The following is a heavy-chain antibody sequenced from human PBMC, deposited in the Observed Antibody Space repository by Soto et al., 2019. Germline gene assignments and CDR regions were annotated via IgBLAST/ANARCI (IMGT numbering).Heavy chain of an antibody. Sequence: EVQLVESGGGLVQPGGSLRVSCGASGFNFDDYVMHWVRQVPGKGLEWVAGISRNGDMIGYADSVKGRFTISRDNAKNSLYLQMNSLGVEDTAVYYCTRGNCGGDCYPLVGWFDPWGQGTLVNVSA. CDR3: TRGNCGGDCYPLVGWFDP. CDR1: GFNFDDYV. CDR2: ISRNGDMI. J-gene: IGHJ5*02. V-gene: IGHV3-9*01. D-gene: IGHD2-21*02.